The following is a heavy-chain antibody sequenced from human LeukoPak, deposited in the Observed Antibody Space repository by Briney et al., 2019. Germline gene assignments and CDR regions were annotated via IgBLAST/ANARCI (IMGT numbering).Heavy chain of an antibody. CDR3: ARDVWSFDY. CDR1: GGSISSSSYY. CDR2: IYYSGST. J-gene: IGHJ4*02. Sequence: SETLSLTCTVSGGSISSSSYYWGWIRQPPGKGLEWIGSIYYSGSTYYNPSPKSRVTISVDTSKNQFSLKLSSVTAADTAVYYCARDVWSFDYWGQGTLVTVSS. D-gene: IGHD2-8*01. V-gene: IGHV4-39*07.